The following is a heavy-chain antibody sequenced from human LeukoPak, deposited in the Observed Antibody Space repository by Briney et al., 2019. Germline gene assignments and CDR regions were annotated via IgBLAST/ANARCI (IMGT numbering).Heavy chain of an antibody. Sequence: GGSLRLSCAASGFTFDDYAMHWVQQAPGKGLEWVSGISWNSGSIGYADSVKGRFTISRDNAKNSLYLQMSSLRAEDTALYYCARRLSTTWAFDYWGQGTLVTVSS. CDR2: ISWNSGSI. D-gene: IGHD1-14*01. CDR3: ARRLSTTWAFDY. J-gene: IGHJ4*02. CDR1: GFTFDDYA. V-gene: IGHV3-9*01.